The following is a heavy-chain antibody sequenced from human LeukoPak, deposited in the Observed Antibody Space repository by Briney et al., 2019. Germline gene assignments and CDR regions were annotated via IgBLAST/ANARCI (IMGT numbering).Heavy chain of an antibody. D-gene: IGHD6-19*01. CDR1: GFTFSNYW. CDR3: ARGFRGWYAEGFDY. V-gene: IGHV3-7*01. J-gene: IGHJ4*02. Sequence: GGSLRLSCVASGFTFSNYWMSWVRQAPGKGLEGVANIKQDGSEKYYVDSVKGRFTISRDNAKNSLYLQMNSLRAEDTAVYYCARGFRGWYAEGFDYWGQGTLVTVSS. CDR2: IKQDGSEK.